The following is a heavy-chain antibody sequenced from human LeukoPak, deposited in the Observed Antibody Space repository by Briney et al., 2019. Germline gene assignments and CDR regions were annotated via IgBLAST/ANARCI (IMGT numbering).Heavy chain of an antibody. V-gene: IGHV3-21*01. CDR3: AREGNYANSMDY. CDR1: RFTFSSYS. Sequence: GGSLRLSCAASRFTFSSYSMNWVRQAPGKGLEWVSSISSSSSYIYYADSVKGRFTISRDNAKNSLYLQMNSLRAEDTAVYYCAREGNYANSMDYWGQGTLVTVSS. J-gene: IGHJ4*02. D-gene: IGHD2/OR15-2a*01. CDR2: ISSSSSYI.